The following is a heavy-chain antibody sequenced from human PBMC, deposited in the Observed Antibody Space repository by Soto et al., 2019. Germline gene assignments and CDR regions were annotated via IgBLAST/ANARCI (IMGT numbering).Heavy chain of an antibody. CDR3: ASSGYSSGWYGSY. CDR1: GGTFSSYA. Sequence: KTLGASVKVSCKASGGTFSSYAISWVRQAPGQGLEWMGGIIPIFGTANYAQKFQGRVTITADESTSTAYMELSSLRSEDTAVYYCASSGYSSGWYGSYWGQGTLVTVSS. D-gene: IGHD6-19*01. CDR2: IIPIFGTA. J-gene: IGHJ4*02. V-gene: IGHV1-69*13.